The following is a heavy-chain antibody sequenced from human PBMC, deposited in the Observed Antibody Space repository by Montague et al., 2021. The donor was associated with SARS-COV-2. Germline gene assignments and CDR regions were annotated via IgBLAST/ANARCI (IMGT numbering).Heavy chain of an antibody. CDR3: ARREDYYGSGSYPN. Sequence: SETLSLTCTVSGVSISSSSYCWGWIRQPPGKGLEWIGCIYYSGSTYYNPSLKSRVTISVDTSKNQFSLKLSSVTAADTAVYYCARREDYYGSGSYPNWGQGTLVTVSS. CDR2: IYYSGST. D-gene: IGHD3-10*01. V-gene: IGHV4-39*01. J-gene: IGHJ4*02. CDR1: GVSISSSSYC.